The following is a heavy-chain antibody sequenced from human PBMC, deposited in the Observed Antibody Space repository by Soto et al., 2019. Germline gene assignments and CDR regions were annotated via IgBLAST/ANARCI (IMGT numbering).Heavy chain of an antibody. CDR1: GGSISSGGYY. V-gene: IGHV4-31*03. J-gene: IGHJ4*02. Sequence: SETLSLTCTVSGGSISSGGYYWSWIRQHPGKGLEWIGYIYYSGSTYYNPSLKSRVTISVDTSKNQFSLKLSSVTAADTAVYYCARGGSPQVFDYWGQGTLVTVSS. D-gene: IGHD6-13*01. CDR2: IYYSGST. CDR3: ARGGSPQVFDY.